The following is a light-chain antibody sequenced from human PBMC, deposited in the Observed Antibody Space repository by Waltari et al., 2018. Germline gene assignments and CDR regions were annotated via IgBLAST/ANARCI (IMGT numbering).Light chain of an antibody. J-gene: IGKJ2*01. V-gene: IGKV3-15*01. CDR3: HQYNSWPYT. Sequence: EIVMTQSPATLSVSPGERATLSCRASQSVSSNLAWYQQKPGQAPRLLIYGASIRATVIPARFSGSGSGTEFTLTISSLQSEDFAVYYCHQYNSWPYTFGQGTKLEIK. CDR2: GAS. CDR1: QSVSSN.